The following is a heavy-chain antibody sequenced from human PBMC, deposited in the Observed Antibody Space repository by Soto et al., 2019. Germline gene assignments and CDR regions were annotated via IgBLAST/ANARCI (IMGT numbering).Heavy chain of an antibody. Sequence: EVQLVESGGGLVNPGGSLRLSCAASGFTFRDAWMSWVRQAPGKGLEWVGRIKSKSAGGTTDDAAPVKGRFTISRDDSNNTLYLQMNSLTTEETAVYYGVTDRFASPVDSWGQGTLVTVSS. CDR1: GFTFRDAW. V-gene: IGHV3-15*01. CDR2: IKSKSAGGTT. CDR3: VTDRFASPVDS. J-gene: IGHJ4*02. D-gene: IGHD3-10*01.